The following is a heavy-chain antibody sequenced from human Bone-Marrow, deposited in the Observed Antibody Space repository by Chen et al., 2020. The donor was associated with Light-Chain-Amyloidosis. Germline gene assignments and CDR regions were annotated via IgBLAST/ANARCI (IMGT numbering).Heavy chain of an antibody. CDR3: ARARLNMVRGVAPYYFDY. D-gene: IGHD3-10*01. Sequence: QLQESGPGLVEPSKTLSLTCTVSGVSTITSREYYWGWMRQTPGKGLEWIGSIFYGDITYYNPNLKSRVTLSVDPSNSRISLRLRSVTAGDTAMYYCARARLNMVRGVAPYYFDYWGQGTLVTVSS. V-gene: IGHV4-39*07. J-gene: IGHJ4*02. CDR2: IFYGDIT. CDR1: GVSTITSREYY.